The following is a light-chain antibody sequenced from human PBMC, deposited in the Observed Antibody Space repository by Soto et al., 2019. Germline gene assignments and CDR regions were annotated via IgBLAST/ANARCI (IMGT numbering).Light chain of an antibody. V-gene: IGKV3-20*01. J-gene: IGKJ1*01. CDR1: QSVTNSF. CDR3: QQYVSSPWA. CDR2: GAS. Sequence: EIVLTQSPGTQSWSPGQKASLSCXXSQSVTNSFLAWYQQKPGQAPRLLIYGASRRATGIPDRFTGSGSGTDFTLTISRLEPEDFAVYYCQQYVSSPWAFGQGTKVDIK.